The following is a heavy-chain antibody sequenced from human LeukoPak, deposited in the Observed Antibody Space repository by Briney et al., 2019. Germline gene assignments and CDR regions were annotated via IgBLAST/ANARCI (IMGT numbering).Heavy chain of an antibody. CDR2: ISPDVSNT. D-gene: IGHD3-10*01. Sequence: GGSLRLSCAASGFTFSNYWMHWVRQAPGKGLVWVSRISPDVSNTIFADSVKGRFTISRDNAKNMLYLQMNSLSAEDTAVYYCAGVTAGRGFDIWGQGTLVTVSS. V-gene: IGHV3-74*01. CDR3: AGVTAGRGFDI. J-gene: IGHJ3*02. CDR1: GFTFSNYW.